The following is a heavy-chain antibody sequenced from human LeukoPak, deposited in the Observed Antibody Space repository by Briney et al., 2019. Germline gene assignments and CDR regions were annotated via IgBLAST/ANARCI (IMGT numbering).Heavy chain of an antibody. CDR1: GFTFSSYA. J-gene: IGHJ4*02. CDR3: ARDFLSYGSGSYGFDY. CDR2: ISYDGSNK. D-gene: IGHD3-10*01. Sequence: GRSLRLSCAASGFTFSSYAMHWVRQAPGKGLEWVAVISYDGSNKYYADSVKGRFTISRDNSKNTLYLQMNSLRAEDTAVYYCARDFLSYGSGSYGFDYWGQGTLVTVSS. V-gene: IGHV3-30-3*01.